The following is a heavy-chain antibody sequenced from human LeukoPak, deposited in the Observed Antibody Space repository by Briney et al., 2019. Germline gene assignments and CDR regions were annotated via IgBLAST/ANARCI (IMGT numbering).Heavy chain of an antibody. J-gene: IGHJ6*02. CDR3: ARPPREVVTYYHGLDV. D-gene: IGHD2-21*02. CDR2: IPHDGRSD. V-gene: IGHV3-30*04. CDR1: GFTFSNYA. Sequence: GGSLRLSCAASGFTFSNYALLWVRQAPGKGLEWVAVIPHDGRSDYLADSVKGRFTISRDNSKNTLYLQMNSLRVEDSAMYFCARPPREVVTYYHGLDVWGQGATVIVSS.